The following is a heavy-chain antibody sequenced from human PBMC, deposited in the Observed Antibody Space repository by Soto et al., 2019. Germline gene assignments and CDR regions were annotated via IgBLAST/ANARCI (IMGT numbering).Heavy chain of an antibody. CDR1: GFTFSSYS. CDR3: ARDQGSVLMVYADYYYGMDV. D-gene: IGHD2-8*01. J-gene: IGHJ6*02. CDR2: ISSSSSCI. Sequence: PGGSLRLSCAASGFTFSSYSMNWVRQAPGKGLEWVSSISSSSSCIYYADSVKGRFTISRDNAKNSLYLQMNSLRAEDTAVYYCARDQGSVLMVYADYYYGMDVWGQGTTVTVSS. V-gene: IGHV3-21*01.